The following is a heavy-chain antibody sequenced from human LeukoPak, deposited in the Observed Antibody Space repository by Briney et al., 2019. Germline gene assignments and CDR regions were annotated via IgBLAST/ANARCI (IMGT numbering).Heavy chain of an antibody. CDR1: GGSISSYY. CDR2: LYDGGST. Sequence: SETLSLTCTVSGGSISSYYWSWVRQPPGKGLEWIGYLYDGGSTHYNPSLKSRVIISVDTSKNQFSLNLNSVTAADTAVYYCARGSGYYGSGSYSYWGQGTLVTVSS. D-gene: IGHD3-10*01. J-gene: IGHJ4*02. V-gene: IGHV4-59*01. CDR3: ARGSGYYGSGSYSY.